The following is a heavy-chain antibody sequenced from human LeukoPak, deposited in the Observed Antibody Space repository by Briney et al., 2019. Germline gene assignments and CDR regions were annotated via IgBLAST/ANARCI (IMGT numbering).Heavy chain of an antibody. CDR2: INSDGSST. J-gene: IGHJ6*03. Sequence: GGSLRLSCAASGFTFSSYWMHWVRQAPGKGLVWVSRINSDGSSTSYADSVKGRFTISRDNAKNTLYLQMNSLRAEDTAVYYCARARYDFWSGYPTLYYYYYYMDVWGKGTTVTVSS. CDR1: GFTFSSYW. CDR3: ARARYDFWSGYPTLYYYYYYMDV. D-gene: IGHD3-3*01. V-gene: IGHV3-74*01.